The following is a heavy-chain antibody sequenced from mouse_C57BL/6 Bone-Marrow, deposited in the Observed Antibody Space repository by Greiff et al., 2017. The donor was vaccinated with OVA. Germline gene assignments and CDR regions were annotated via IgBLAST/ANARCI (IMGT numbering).Heavy chain of an antibody. CDR1: GYTFTSYG. Sequence: QVQLQQSGAELARPGASVKLSCKASGYTFTSYGISWVKQRTGQGLEWIGEIYPRSGNTYYNEKFKGKATLTADKSSSTAYMELRSLTSEDSAVYFCARDFLYYYGSSYRFAYWGQGTLVTVSA. CDR2: IYPRSGNT. CDR3: ARDFLYYYGSSYRFAY. J-gene: IGHJ3*01. D-gene: IGHD1-1*01. V-gene: IGHV1-81*01.